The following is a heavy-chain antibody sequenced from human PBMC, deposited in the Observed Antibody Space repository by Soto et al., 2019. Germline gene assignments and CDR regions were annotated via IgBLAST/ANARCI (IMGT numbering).Heavy chain of an antibody. CDR1: GFTFSSYA. V-gene: IGHV3-23*01. D-gene: IGHD3-22*01. CDR2: ISGSGGST. CDR3: AKTTNYYDSSGYSY. J-gene: IGHJ4*02. Sequence: GGSLRLSCAASGFTFSSYAMSWVRQAPGKGLEWVSAISGSGGSTYYADSVKGRFTISRDNSKNTLYPQMNSLRAEDTAVYYCAKTTNYYDSSGYSYWGQGTLVTVSS.